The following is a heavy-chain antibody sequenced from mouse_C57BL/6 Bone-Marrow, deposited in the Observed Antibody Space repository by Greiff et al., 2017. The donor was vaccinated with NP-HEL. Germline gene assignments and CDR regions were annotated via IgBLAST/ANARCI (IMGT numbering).Heavy chain of an antibody. Sequence: QVQLKQPGAELVKPGASVKLSCKASGYTFTSYWMHWVKQRPGQGLEWIGMIHPNSGSTNYNEKFKSKATLTVDKSSSTAYMQLSSLTSEDSAVYYCASVATRNYYFDYWGQGTTLTVSS. J-gene: IGHJ2*01. V-gene: IGHV1-64*01. CDR1: GYTFTSYW. D-gene: IGHD1-1*01. CDR3: ASVATRNYYFDY. CDR2: IHPNSGST.